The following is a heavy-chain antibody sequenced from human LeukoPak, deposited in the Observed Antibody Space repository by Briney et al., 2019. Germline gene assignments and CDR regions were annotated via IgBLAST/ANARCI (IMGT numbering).Heavy chain of an antibody. V-gene: IGHV4-34*01. CDR2: INHSGST. CDR1: GGSFSGYY. D-gene: IGHD2-2*01. Sequence: SETLSLTCAVYGGSFSGYYWSWIRQPPGKGLEWIGEINHSGSTNYNPSLKSRDTISVDTSKNQFSLKLSSVTAADTAVYYCASRAMAPFNWFDPWGQGTLVTVSS. J-gene: IGHJ5*02. CDR3: ASRAMAPFNWFDP.